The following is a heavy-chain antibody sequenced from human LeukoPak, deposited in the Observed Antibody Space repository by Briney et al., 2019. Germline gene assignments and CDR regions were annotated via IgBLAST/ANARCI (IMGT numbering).Heavy chain of an antibody. CDR1: GFTFSNAW. J-gene: IGHJ6*03. V-gene: IGHV3-15*01. CDR3: TTIEQQLLNYYYYYYMDV. D-gene: IGHD6-13*01. CDR2: IKSKTDGGTT. Sequence: GGSLRLSCAASGFTFSNAWMSWVRQAPGNGLEWVGRIKSKTDGGTTDYAAPVKGRFTISRDDSKNTLYLQMNSLKTEDTAVYYCTTIEQQLLNYYYYYYMDVWGKGTTVTISS.